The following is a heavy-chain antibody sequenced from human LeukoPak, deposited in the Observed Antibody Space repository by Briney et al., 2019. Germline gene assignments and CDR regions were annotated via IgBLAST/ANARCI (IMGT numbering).Heavy chain of an antibody. Sequence: NTSETLSLTCAVSGGSISSGGYSWSWIRQPPGKGLEWIGYIYHSGSTYYNPSLKSRVTISVDRSKNQFSLKLSSVTAADTAVYYCARVVFARGYSYGYVLDYWGQGTLVTVSS. CDR3: ARVVFARGYSYGYVLDY. V-gene: IGHV4-30-2*01. CDR2: IYHSGST. J-gene: IGHJ4*02. D-gene: IGHD5-18*01. CDR1: GGSISSGGYS.